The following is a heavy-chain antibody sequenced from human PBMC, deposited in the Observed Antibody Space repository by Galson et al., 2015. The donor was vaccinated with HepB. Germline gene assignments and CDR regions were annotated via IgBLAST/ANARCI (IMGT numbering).Heavy chain of an antibody. CDR2: ISGSGGST. V-gene: IGHV3-23*01. Sequence: SLRLSCAASGFTFSSYAMSWVRQAPGKGLEWVSAISGSGGSTYYADSVKGRFTISRDNSKNTLYLQMNSLRAEDTAVYYCAKDRRPYCSGGSCPTDYWGQGTLVTVSS. J-gene: IGHJ4*02. CDR3: AKDRRPYCSGGSCPTDY. CDR1: GFTFSSYA. D-gene: IGHD2-15*01.